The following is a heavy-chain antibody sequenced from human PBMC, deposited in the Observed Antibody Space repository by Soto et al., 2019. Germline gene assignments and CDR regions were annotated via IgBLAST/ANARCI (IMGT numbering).Heavy chain of an antibody. Sequence: QVQLVESGGGVVQPGRSLRLSCAASGFTFSSYDMHWVRQAPGKGLEWVAVIWYDGSNKYYADSVKGRFTISRDNSKNTLYLQMNSLRAEDTAVYYGAREYVVVPVIPGGNYGMDVWGQGTTVTVSS. D-gene: IGHD2-2*01. CDR2: IWYDGSNK. CDR1: GFTFSSYD. J-gene: IGHJ6*02. CDR3: AREYVVVPVIPGGNYGMDV. V-gene: IGHV3-33*01.